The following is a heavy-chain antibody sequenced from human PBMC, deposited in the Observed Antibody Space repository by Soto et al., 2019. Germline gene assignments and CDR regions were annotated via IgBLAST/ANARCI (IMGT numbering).Heavy chain of an antibody. V-gene: IGHV4-31*03. CDR1: GGSISSGGYY. J-gene: IGHJ4*02. Sequence: PSETLSLTCTVSGGSISSGGYYWSWIRQHPGKGLEWIGYIYYSGSTYYNPSLKSRVTISVDTSKNQFSLKLSSVTAADTAVYYCARLYDYIAIFDYWGQRTLVTVSS. CDR2: IYYSGST. CDR3: ARLYDYIAIFDY. D-gene: IGHD3-16*01.